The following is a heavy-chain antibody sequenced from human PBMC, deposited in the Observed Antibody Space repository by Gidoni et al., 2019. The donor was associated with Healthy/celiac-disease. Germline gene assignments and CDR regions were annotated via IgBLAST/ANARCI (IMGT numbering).Heavy chain of an antibody. J-gene: IGHJ1*01. CDR1: GFTFSDYY. CDR2: ISSSGSTI. CDR3: ARIGYSSSWYVVGEYFQH. Sequence: QVQLVESGGGLVKPGGSLRLSCAASGFTFSDYYRSWIRQAPGKGLEWVSYISSSGSTIYYADSVKGRFTISRDNAKNSLYLQMNSLRAEDTAVYYCARIGYSSSWYVVGEYFQHWGQGTLVTVSS. V-gene: IGHV3-11*01. D-gene: IGHD6-13*01.